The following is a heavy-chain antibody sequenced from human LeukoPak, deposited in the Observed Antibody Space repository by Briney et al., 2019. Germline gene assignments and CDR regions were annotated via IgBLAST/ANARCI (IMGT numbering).Heavy chain of an antibody. Sequence: SETLSLTCAVSGYSISSGYYWGWIRQPPGKGLEWIGSIYHSGSTYYNPSLKRRVTISVATTKNQFSLKLSAVTAADTAVYYCARQRGGYSYGRPAGFDYWGQGTRVTVSS. V-gene: IGHV4-38-2*01. CDR1: GYSISSGYY. CDR3: ARQRGGYSYGRPAGFDY. CDR2: IYHSGST. D-gene: IGHD5-18*01. J-gene: IGHJ4*02.